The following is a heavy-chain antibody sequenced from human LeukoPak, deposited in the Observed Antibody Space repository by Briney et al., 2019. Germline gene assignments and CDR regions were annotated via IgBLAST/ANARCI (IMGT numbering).Heavy chain of an antibody. CDR2: IHYSGSS. CDR1: GDSTGNFY. J-gene: IGHJ5*01. CDR3: ALAPNSNWFDF. V-gene: IGHV4-59*03. Sequence: SETLSLTCTVSGDSTGNFYWNWLRQSPGKGLEWIGNIHYSGSSVYNPSLKSRGTISIDTSRRQFFLKLNSVTAADTAVYFCALAPNSNWFDFWGPGTLVTVSS. D-gene: IGHD2-8*01.